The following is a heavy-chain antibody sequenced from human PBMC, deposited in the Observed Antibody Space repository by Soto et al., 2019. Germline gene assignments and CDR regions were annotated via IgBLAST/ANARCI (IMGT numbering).Heavy chain of an antibody. Sequence: QVQLVESGGGVVQPGRSLRLSCAASGFTFSSYAMHWVRQAPGKGLEWVAVISYDGSNKYYADSVKGRFTIPRDNSKNTLYLQRNSLRAEETAVYYCARDPGGTDFAEWPYYFDYWGQGTLVTVSS. CDR2: ISYDGSNK. CDR1: GFTFSSYA. V-gene: IGHV3-30-3*01. D-gene: IGHD3-3*01. J-gene: IGHJ4*02. CDR3: ARDPGGTDFAEWPYYFDY.